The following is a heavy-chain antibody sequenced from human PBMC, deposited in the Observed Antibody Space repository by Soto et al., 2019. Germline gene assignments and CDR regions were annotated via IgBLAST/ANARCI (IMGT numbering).Heavy chain of an antibody. CDR2: INHSGRT. J-gene: IGHJ5*02. D-gene: IGHD2-2*01. Sequence: QVQLQQWGAGLLKPSETLSLTCAVYGGSFSGYYWSWIRQPPGKGLEWIGEINHSGRTNYNPSLRSQVTISVDTSKNQFSLKLSSVTAADTAVYYCARTNVEVVAAANMGNWLDPWGQGTLVTVSS. V-gene: IGHV4-34*01. CDR1: GGSFSGYY. CDR3: ARTNVEVVAAANMGNWLDP.